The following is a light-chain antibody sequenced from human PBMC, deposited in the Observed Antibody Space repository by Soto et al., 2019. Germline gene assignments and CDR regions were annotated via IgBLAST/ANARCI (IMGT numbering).Light chain of an antibody. CDR3: QQRSNWPRFT. CDR2: DVS. CDR1: QSVSSY. Sequence: EIVLTQSPSTLSLSPGERATLSCRASQSVSSYLAWYQQKPGQAPRLLIYDVSNRATGIPARFSGSGSGTDFTLTISSLEPEDFAAYYCQQRSNWPRFTFGPGTKVDIK. J-gene: IGKJ3*01. V-gene: IGKV3-11*01.